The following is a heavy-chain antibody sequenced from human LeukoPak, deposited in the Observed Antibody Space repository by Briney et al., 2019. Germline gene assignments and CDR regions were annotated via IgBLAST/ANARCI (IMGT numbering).Heavy chain of an antibody. Sequence: GGSLRLSCAASGFTFSIFEMNWVRQAPGKGLEWVSYISSSGSTIYYADSVRGRFTISRGNAKNSLYLQMNSLRAEDTAIYYCARAGGYSYGRNDAFDIWGQGTMVTVSS. J-gene: IGHJ3*02. CDR3: ARAGGYSYGRNDAFDI. CDR2: ISSSGSTI. D-gene: IGHD5-18*01. V-gene: IGHV3-48*03. CDR1: GFTFSIFE.